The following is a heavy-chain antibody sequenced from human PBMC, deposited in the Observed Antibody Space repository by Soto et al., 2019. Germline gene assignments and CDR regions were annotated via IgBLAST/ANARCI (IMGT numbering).Heavy chain of an antibody. J-gene: IGHJ6*02. D-gene: IGHD1-20*01. CDR2: IIPIFGTA. CDR1: GGTFSSYA. CDR3: ARGPITGTFHTVPYGMAV. Sequence: QVQLVQSGAEVKKPGSSVKVSCKASGGTFSSYAISWVRQAPGQGLEWMGGIIPIFGTANYAQKFQGRVTLTADESTSTAYRELRSLRAEDTAVYYCARGPITGTFHTVPYGMAVWGQGTTVTVSS. V-gene: IGHV1-69*12.